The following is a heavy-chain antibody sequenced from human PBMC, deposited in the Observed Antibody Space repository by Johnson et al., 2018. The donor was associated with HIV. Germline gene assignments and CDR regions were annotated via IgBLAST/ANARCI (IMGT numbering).Heavy chain of an antibody. CDR1: GFTFDDYG. CDR3: AKVFNSETTVYYSYAAFDI. CDR2: INWNGDST. Sequence: VQLVESGGGVVRPGGSLRLSCAASGFTFDDYGMSWVRQAPGKGLEWVSGINWNGDSTGYADSVKGRFTISKDNAKNSLYLQMNSLRAEDTALYYCAKVFNSETTVYYSYAAFDIWGQGTVVTVSS. J-gene: IGHJ3*02. D-gene: IGHD3-22*01. V-gene: IGHV3-20*04.